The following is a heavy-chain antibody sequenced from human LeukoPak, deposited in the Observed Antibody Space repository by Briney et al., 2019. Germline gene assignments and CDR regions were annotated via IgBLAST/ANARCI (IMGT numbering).Heavy chain of an antibody. Sequence: GASVKVSCKASGYLFIVYNMHWVRQAPGQGLEWMGWINPNSGGTNYAQKFQGRVTMTRDTSISTAYMELSRLRSDDTAVYYCARERDRAVDYYMDVWGKGTTVTVSS. V-gene: IGHV1-2*02. J-gene: IGHJ6*03. CDR2: INPNSGGT. CDR1: GYLFIVYN. CDR3: ARERDRAVDYYMDV.